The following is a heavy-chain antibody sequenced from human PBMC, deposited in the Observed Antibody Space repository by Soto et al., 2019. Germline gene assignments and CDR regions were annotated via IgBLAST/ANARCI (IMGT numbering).Heavy chain of an antibody. D-gene: IGHD5-18*01. CDR1: GGTFSSYA. CDR2: IIPIFGTA. J-gene: IGHJ6*02. Sequence: ASVKVSCKASGGTFSSYAISWVRQAPGQGLEWMGGIIPIFGTANYAQKFQGRVTITADESTSTAYMELSSLRSEDTAVYYCARKGEYSYGSGYYYYYYGMDVWGQGTTVTVSS. V-gene: IGHV1-69*13. CDR3: ARKGEYSYGSGYYYYYYGMDV.